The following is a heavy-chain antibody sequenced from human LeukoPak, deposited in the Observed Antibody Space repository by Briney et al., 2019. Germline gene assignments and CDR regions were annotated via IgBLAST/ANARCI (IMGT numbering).Heavy chain of an antibody. V-gene: IGHV4-59*08. CDR1: GGSFSGYY. D-gene: IGHD1-26*01. Sequence: SETLSLTCAVYGGSFSGYYWNWIRQPPGKGLEWIGYIYYSGSTNYNPSLKSRVTISVDTSKNQFSLKLTSVTAADTAVYYCARHSSGMFTYWGQGTLVTVSS. CDR3: ARHSSGMFTY. J-gene: IGHJ4*02. CDR2: IYYSGST.